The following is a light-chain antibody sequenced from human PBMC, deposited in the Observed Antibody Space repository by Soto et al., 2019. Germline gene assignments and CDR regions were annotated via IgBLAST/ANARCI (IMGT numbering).Light chain of an antibody. CDR2: EVS. CDR1: SSDVGGYNY. J-gene: IGLJ2*01. V-gene: IGLV2-14*01. Sequence: QSSLTQPAYVSGSPGQSITISCTGTSSDVGGYNYVSWYQQHPGKAPKLMIYEVSNRPSGVSNRFSGSKSGNTASLTISGLQAEDEADYYCSSYTSSGTLAFGGGTKVTVL. CDR3: SSYTSSGTLA.